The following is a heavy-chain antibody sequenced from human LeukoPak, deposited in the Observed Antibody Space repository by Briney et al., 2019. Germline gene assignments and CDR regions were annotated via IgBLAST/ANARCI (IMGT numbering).Heavy chain of an antibody. CDR3: ARTYLVLVPAASDY. CDR2: ISPHNGNT. J-gene: IGHJ4*02. Sequence: ASVKVSCKASGYTFTGYYMHWVRQAPGQGLEWMGWISPHNGNTKYAQKFQGRVTMTTDTSTSTAHMELRSLRSDDTAIYYCARTYLVLVPAASDYWGPGTLVTVSS. V-gene: IGHV1-18*04. D-gene: IGHD2-2*01. CDR1: GYTFTGYY.